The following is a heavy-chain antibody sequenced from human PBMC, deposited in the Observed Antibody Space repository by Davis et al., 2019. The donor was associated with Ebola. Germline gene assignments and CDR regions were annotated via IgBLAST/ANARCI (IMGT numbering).Heavy chain of an antibody. CDR1: GFTFSSSW. J-gene: IGHJ3*02. D-gene: IGHD2-15*01. CDR3: ARGRRYCRGGSCFLFDI. V-gene: IGHV3-7*01. Sequence: GESLTLSCAASGFTFSSSWMSWVRQAPGKGLEWVANIKQDGSEKYSVDSVKGRFTISRDNAKHSLYLQMNSLRAEDPAVYYWARGRRYCRGGSCFLFDIWGQGTMVTVSS. CDR2: IKQDGSEK.